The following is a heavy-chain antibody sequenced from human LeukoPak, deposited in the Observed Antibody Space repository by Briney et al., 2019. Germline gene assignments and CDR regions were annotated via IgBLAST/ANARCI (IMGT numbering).Heavy chain of an antibody. D-gene: IGHD3-22*01. J-gene: IGHJ4*02. V-gene: IGHV3-66*01. CDR1: GFTVSSNY. CDR3: ARDRYYYDSSGYWN. CDR2: IYSGGST. Sequence: GGSLRLSCAASGFTVSSNYMSWVRQAPGKGLEWVSVIYSGGSTYYADSVKGGFTISRDNSKNTLYLQMNSLRAEDTAVYYCARDRYYYDSSGYWNWGQGTLVTVSS.